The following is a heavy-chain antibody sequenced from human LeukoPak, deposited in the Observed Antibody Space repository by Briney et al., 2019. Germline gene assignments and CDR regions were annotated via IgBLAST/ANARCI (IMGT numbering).Heavy chain of an antibody. Sequence: PAETLSLTCTVSDGSISSYYWSWIRQPPGKGLEWIGYIYYSGSTNYNPSLKSRVTISVDTSKNQFSLKLSSVTAADTAVYYCARSDMVRGVIRIDYWGQGTLVTVSS. D-gene: IGHD3-10*01. J-gene: IGHJ4*02. CDR2: IYYSGST. V-gene: IGHV4-59*01. CDR3: ARSDMVRGVIRIDY. CDR1: DGSISSYY.